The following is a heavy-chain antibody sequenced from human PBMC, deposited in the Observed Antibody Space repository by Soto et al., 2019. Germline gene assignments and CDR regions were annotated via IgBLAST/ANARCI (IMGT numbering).Heavy chain of an antibody. V-gene: IGHV1-2*04. CDR1: GYTFTGYY. CDR2: INPNSGGT. J-gene: IGHJ6*02. D-gene: IGHD3-9*01. Sequence: GASVKVSCKASGYTFTGYYTHWVRQAPGQGLEWMGWINPNSGGTNYAQKFQGWVTMTRDTSISTAYMELSRLRSDDTAVYYCARDRGEGFDWPYGMDVWGQGTTVTVSS. CDR3: ARDRGEGFDWPYGMDV.